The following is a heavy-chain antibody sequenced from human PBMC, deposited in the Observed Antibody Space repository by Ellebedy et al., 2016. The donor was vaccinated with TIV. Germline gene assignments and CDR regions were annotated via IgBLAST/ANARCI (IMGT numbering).Heavy chain of an antibody. CDR2: INTKNANT. CDR1: GYTFINFG. J-gene: IGHJ5*02. Sequence: ASVKVSCKAPGYTFINFGVSWVRQAPGRGLEWMGWINTKNANTEYAQNLQGRATMTTDTSTNTVYMELRSLTSDDTAVYYCARGSCSSIPCYSSVAWFDPWGQGTLVTVSS. V-gene: IGHV1-18*04. D-gene: IGHD2-2*01. CDR3: ARGSCSSIPCYSSVAWFDP.